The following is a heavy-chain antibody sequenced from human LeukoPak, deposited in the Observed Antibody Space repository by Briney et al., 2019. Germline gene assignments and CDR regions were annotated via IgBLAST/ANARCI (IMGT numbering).Heavy chain of an antibody. CDR3: ARGSDDYGAKGYFDY. J-gene: IGHJ4*02. CDR2: IGGSGGDT. D-gene: IGHD4-17*01. CDR1: GFTFSSYA. Sequence: GGSLRLSCSASGFTFSSYAMTWVRQAPGKGLDWVSAIGGSGGDTYYADSVKGRFTISRHNSKNTLYLQMNSLRAEDTAVYYCARGSDDYGAKGYFDYWGQGTLVTVSS. V-gene: IGHV3-23*01.